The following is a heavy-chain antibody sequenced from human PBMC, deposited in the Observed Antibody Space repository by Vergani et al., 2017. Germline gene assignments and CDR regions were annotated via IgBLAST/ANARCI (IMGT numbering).Heavy chain of an antibody. Sequence: QVQLHESGPGLVKPSETLSLTCTLSGGSISSSSHFWGWLRQTPGKGLEWIGSIYYTGSTYYNPSLKSRVTISVDVSKNQFSLRLTSVIAADTAFYYCARQGQWLDADYWGQGTLVTVSS. CDR1: GGSISSSSHF. CDR3: ARQGQWLDADY. D-gene: IGHD6-19*01. V-gene: IGHV4-39*01. CDR2: IYYTGST. J-gene: IGHJ4*02.